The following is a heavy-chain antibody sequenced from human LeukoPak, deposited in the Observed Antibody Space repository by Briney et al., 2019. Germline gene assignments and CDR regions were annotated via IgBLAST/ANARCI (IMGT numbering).Heavy chain of an antibody. J-gene: IGHJ4*02. D-gene: IGHD3-16*02. CDR3: AKDRHDYVWGSYRYYFDY. CDR2: IRYDGSNK. V-gene: IGHV3-30*02. CDR1: GFTFSSYG. Sequence: TGGSLRLSCAASGFTFSSYGMHWVRRAPGKGLEWVAFIRYDGSNKYYADSVKGRFTISRDNSKNTLYLQMNSLRAEDTAVYYCAKDRHDYVWGSYRYYFDYWGQGTLVTVSS.